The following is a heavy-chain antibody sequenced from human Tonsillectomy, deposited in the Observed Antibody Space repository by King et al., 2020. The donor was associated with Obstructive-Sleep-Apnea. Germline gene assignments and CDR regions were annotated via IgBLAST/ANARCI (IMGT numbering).Heavy chain of an antibody. V-gene: IGHV4-59*08. CDR2: IYYSGST. J-gene: IGHJ4*02. CDR3: ARLRVAMAGFDY. CDR1: GGSLSSYY. D-gene: IGHD6-19*01. Sequence: VQLQESGPGLVNPSETLSLTCTVSGGSLSSYYWSWIRQPPGKELEWLGYIYYSGSTNYNPSLKSRVTISVDTSKNQFSLKLSSVTAADTAVYYCARLRVAMAGFDYWGQGTLVTVSS.